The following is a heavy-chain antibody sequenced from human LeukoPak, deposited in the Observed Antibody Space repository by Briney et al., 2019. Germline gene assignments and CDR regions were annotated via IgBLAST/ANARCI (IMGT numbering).Heavy chain of an antibody. CDR1: GFTFSSYA. CDR3: ARDRVGATDYFDY. CDR2: ISYDGSNK. J-gene: IGHJ4*01. Sequence: GGSLRLSCAASGFTFSSYAMHWVRQAPGKGLEWVAVISYDGSNKYYADSVKGRFTISRDNSKNTLYLQMNSLRAEDTAVYYCARDRVGATDYFDYWGHGTLVTVSS. D-gene: IGHD1-26*01. V-gene: IGHV3-30-3*01.